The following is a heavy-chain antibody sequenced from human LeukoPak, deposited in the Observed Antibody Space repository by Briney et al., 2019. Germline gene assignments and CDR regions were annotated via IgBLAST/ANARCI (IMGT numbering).Heavy chain of an antibody. D-gene: IGHD3-16*01. CDR2: ISYDGSNK. J-gene: IGHJ4*02. V-gene: IGHV3-30*04. CDR1: GFTFSSYA. Sequence: GGSLRLSCAASGFTFSSYAMHWVRQAPGKGLEWVAVISYDGSNKYYADSVKGRFTISRDNSKNTLYLQMNSLRAEDTAVYYCAKGGLLDYWGQGTLVTVSS. CDR3: AKGGLLDY.